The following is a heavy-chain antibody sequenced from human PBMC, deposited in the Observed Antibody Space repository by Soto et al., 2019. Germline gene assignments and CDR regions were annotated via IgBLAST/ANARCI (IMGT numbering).Heavy chain of an antibody. CDR1: GFTFTSFA. CDR3: AKGDTTMITDYYAMDV. J-gene: IGHJ6*02. Sequence: GGSLRLSCAASGFTFTSFAVSWVRQAPGKGLEWVSAISGSGGSEFYADSVKGRFTISRDNSKNTLYLQMKSLRAEDTALYYCAKGDTTMITDYYAMDVWGQGTTVTVSS. D-gene: IGHD5-18*01. V-gene: IGHV3-23*01. CDR2: ISGSGGSE.